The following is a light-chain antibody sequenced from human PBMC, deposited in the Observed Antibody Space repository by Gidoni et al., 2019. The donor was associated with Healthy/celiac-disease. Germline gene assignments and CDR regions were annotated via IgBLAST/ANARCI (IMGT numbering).Light chain of an antibody. CDR2: AAS. J-gene: IGKJ4*01. Sequence: AIRITQSPSSLSASTGDRVTITCRASQGISSYLAWYQQKPGKAPKLLIYAASTLQSGVPSRFSGSGSGTDFTLTISCLQSEDFANYYWQQYYSYPGITFGGGTKVEIK. CDR3: QQYYSYPGIT. CDR1: QGISSY. V-gene: IGKV1-8*01.